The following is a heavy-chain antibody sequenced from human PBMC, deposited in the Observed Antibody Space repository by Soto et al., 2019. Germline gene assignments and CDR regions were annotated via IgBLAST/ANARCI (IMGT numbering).Heavy chain of an antibody. J-gene: IGHJ4*02. CDR3: VKEDRDSSSWLTGYDY. CDR2: ISTQGGCT. V-gene: IGHV3-64D*06. Sequence: GGSLRLSCSPSGFTFNSYAMHWVRQPPGTGLEYVSGISTQGGCTYYVDSVKGTFTISRDNSKNTLYLQMSSARAEVTAVYDCVKEDRDSSSWLTGYDYWGQGTRVTVSS. CDR1: GFTFNSYA. D-gene: IGHD6-13*01.